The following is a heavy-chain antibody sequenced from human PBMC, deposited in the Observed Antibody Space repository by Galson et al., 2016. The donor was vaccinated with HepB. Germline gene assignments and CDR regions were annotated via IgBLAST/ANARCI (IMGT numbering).Heavy chain of an antibody. J-gene: IGHJ5*01. CDR2: IYYRGST. D-gene: IGHD3-3*01. CDR3: ARAPLGLQRFLEFDF. Sequence: TLSLTCTVSNDSFSSGEYYWNWIRQPPGKGLEWIGYIYYRGSTYYNPSLKSRVTISIDTSKNQFSLKLTSVTAADTAVYYCARAPLGLQRFLEFDFWGQGTPVTVSS. V-gene: IGHV4-30-4*01. CDR1: NDSFSSGEYY.